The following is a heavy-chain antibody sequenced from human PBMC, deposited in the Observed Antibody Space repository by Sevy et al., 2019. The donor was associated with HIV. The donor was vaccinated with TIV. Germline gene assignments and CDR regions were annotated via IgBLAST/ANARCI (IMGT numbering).Heavy chain of an antibody. Sequence: GGSLRLSCAASGFTFSSYAMHWVRRAPGKGLEWVAVISYDGSNKYYADSVKGRFTISRDNSKNTLYLQMNSLRAEDTAVYYCAREMEYYDILTGVYYYYGMDVWGQGTTVTVSS. J-gene: IGHJ6*02. V-gene: IGHV3-30*04. CDR1: GFTFSSYA. D-gene: IGHD3-9*01. CDR2: ISYDGSNK. CDR3: AREMEYYDILTGVYYYYGMDV.